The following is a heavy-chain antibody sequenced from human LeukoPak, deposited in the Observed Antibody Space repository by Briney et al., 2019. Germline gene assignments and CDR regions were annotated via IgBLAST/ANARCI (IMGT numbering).Heavy chain of an antibody. CDR2: INTDGSST. D-gene: IGHD3-9*01. J-gene: IGHJ6*03. Sequence: GGSLRLSCAASGFTFSSYWMHWVRQAPGKGLVWVSRINTDGSSTSYADSVKGRFTISRDNAKNTLYLQMNSLRAEDTAVYYCARATYYDILTGYYHYYYYYYMDVWGKGTTVTVSS. CDR1: GFTFSSYW. V-gene: IGHV3-74*01. CDR3: ARATYYDILTGYYHYYYYYYMDV.